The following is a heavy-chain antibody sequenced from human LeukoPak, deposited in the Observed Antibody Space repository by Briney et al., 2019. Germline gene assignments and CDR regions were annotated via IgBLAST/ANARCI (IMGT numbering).Heavy chain of an antibody. D-gene: IGHD1-1*01. Sequence: VASVKVSCKASGGTFSSYAISWVRQAPGQGPEWMGGIIPIFGTANYAQKFQGRVTITADESTSTAYMELSSLRSEDTAVYYCARTTGTTISSGFDYWGQGTLVTVSS. V-gene: IGHV1-69*13. CDR3: ARTTGTTISSGFDY. CDR1: GGTFSSYA. CDR2: IIPIFGTA. J-gene: IGHJ4*02.